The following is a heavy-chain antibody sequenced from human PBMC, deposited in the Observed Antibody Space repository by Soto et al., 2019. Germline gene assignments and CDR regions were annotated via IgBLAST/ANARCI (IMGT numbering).Heavy chain of an antibody. J-gene: IGHJ4*02. CDR2: ITSSSVT. CDR1: GFTFSTHS. CDR3: VGEVGFQLIY. Sequence: EVQLVESGGGLVQPGGSLRLSCAASGFTFSTHSMNWVRQAPGKGLEWISYITSSSVTMYADSVKGRFTISRDNAKNSLYLQMSSLRVEVTAVYFCVGEVGFQLIYWGQGTLVTVSS. V-gene: IGHV3-48*01. D-gene: IGHD2-2*01.